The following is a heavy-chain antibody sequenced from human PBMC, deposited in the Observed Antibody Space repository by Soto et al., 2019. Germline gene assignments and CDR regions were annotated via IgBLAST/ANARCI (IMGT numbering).Heavy chain of an antibody. CDR2: ISSAGDLI. D-gene: IGHD2-21*01. CDR3: ATWAIAVGGEGF. V-gene: IGHV3-48*02. Sequence: GGSLRLSCTASGLTVSDYSVNWVRQDPGKGLESISYISSAGDLILYADSVKGRFTIARDIAKNSLYLQMDSLRDEDSAVYYCATWAIAVGGEGFWGQGTLVTVSS. CDR1: GLTVSDYS. J-gene: IGHJ4*02.